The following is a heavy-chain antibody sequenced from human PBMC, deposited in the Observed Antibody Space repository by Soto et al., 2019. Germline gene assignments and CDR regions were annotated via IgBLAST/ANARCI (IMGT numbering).Heavy chain of an antibody. V-gene: IGHV1-2*04. CDR3: ARGYCSSTSCPYYYYGMDV. CDR1: GYTFTGYY. J-gene: IGHJ6*02. Sequence: ASVKVSCKASGYTFTGYYMHWVRQAPGQGLEWMGWINPNSGGTNYAQKFQGWVTMTRDTSISTAYMGLSRLRSDDTAVYYCARGYCSSTSCPYYYYGMDVWGQGTTVTVSS. D-gene: IGHD2-2*01. CDR2: INPNSGGT.